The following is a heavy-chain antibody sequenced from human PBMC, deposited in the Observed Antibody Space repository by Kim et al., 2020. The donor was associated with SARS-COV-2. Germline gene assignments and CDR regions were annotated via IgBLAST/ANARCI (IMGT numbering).Heavy chain of an antibody. Sequence: SETLSLTCTVSGGSISSSSYYWGLIRQPPGKGLEWIGSIYYSGSTYYNPSLKSRVTISVDTSKNQFSLKLSSVTAADTAVYYCARHPMVRGVPYPDYWGQGTLVTVSS. J-gene: IGHJ4*02. CDR3: ARHPMVRGVPYPDY. V-gene: IGHV4-39*01. D-gene: IGHD3-10*01. CDR2: IYYSGST. CDR1: GGSISSSSYY.